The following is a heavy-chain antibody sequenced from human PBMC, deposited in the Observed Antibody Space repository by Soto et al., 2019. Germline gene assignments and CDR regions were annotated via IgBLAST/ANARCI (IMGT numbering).Heavy chain of an antibody. CDR3: ARDPRYCSSTSCYFNRFDP. V-gene: IGHV1-46*01. J-gene: IGHJ5*02. D-gene: IGHD2-2*01. CDR1: GYTFTSYY. CDR2: INPSGGST. Sequence: ASVKVSCKASGYTFTSYYMHWVRQAPGQGLEWMGIINPSGGSTSYAQKFQGRVTMTRDTSTSTVYMELSSLRSEDTAVYYCARDPRYCSSTSCYFNRFDPCVQTTLFSVST.